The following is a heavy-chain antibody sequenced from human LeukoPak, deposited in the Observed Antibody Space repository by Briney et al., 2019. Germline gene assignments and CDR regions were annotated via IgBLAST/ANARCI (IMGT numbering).Heavy chain of an antibody. V-gene: IGHV3-23*01. Sequence: GGSLRLSCAASGFAFSSYAMSWVRQAPGEGLEWVSAISGSGDTTYYADSVKGRSTISRDNSKNTLYLQMNSLRAEDTAAYYCARGGIRYSINWYRDFDYWGQGTLVTVSS. CDR2: ISGSGDTT. D-gene: IGHD6-13*01. CDR1: GFAFSSYA. CDR3: ARGGIRYSINWYRDFDY. J-gene: IGHJ4*02.